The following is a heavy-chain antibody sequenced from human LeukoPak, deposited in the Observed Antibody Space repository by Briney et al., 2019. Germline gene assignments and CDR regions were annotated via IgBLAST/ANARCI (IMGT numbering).Heavy chain of an antibody. D-gene: IGHD6-13*01. V-gene: IGHV3-7*01. Sequence: PGGSLRLSCAASGFTFSSYWMSWVRQAPRKGLEWVANIKQDGSEKYYVDSVKGRFTISRDNAKNSLYLQMNSLRAEDTAVYYCARDHSSSWYSALYYYYGMDVWGQGTTVTVSS. J-gene: IGHJ6*02. CDR2: IKQDGSEK. CDR1: GFTFSSYW. CDR3: ARDHSSSWYSALYYYYGMDV.